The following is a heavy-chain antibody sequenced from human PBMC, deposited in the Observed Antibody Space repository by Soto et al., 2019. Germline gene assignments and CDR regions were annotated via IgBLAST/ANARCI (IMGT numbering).Heavy chain of an antibody. Sequence: QITLKESGPTLGKPTQTLTLTCTFSGFSLSTSGVGVGWIRQPPGKALEGLALIYWDDDKRYSPSLKSRPTITQDTSKKLVVLTMTNIDPVDTATYYCAHRQSYSRSWHDAFDIWGQVTMVTVSS. J-gene: IGHJ3*02. CDR1: GFSLSTSGVG. CDR3: AHRQSYSRSWHDAFDI. V-gene: IGHV2-5*02. D-gene: IGHD6-13*01. CDR2: IYWDDDK.